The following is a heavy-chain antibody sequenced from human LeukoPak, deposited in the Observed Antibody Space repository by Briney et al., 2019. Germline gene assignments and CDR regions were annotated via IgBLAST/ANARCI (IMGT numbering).Heavy chain of an antibody. CDR1: GYTFTSYD. V-gene: IGHV1-8*03. J-gene: IGHJ4*02. D-gene: IGHD1-14*01. CDR3: ARSSSLNRHQIGY. Sequence: ALVKVSCKASGYTFTSYDINWVRQATGQGLEWMGWMNPNSGNTGYAQKFQGRVTITRNTSISTAYMELSSLRSEDTAVYYCARSSSLNRHQIGYWGQGTLVTVSS. CDR2: MNPNSGNT.